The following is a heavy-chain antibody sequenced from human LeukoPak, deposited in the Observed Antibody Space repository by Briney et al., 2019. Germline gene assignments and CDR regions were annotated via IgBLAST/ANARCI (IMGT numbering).Heavy chain of an antibody. J-gene: IGHJ3*01. CDR2: FSESGST. Sequence: SETLSLTCTVSGGSITIHFWTWIRQAPGKGLEWVGYFSESGSTNYNPSLQSRITISVDTSKNQFFLKLTSTTGADTAVFFLARDDYGVFDAFDVWGQGTVVTVSS. CDR1: GGSITIHF. V-gene: IGHV4-59*08. D-gene: IGHD5-12*01. CDR3: ARDDYGVFDAFDV.